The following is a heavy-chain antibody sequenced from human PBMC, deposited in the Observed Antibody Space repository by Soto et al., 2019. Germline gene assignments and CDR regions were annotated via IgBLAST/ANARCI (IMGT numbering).Heavy chain of an antibody. Sequence: GGSLRLSCAASGFTFDDYGMSWVRQAPGKGLEWVSGINWNGGSTGYADSVKGRFTISRDNAKNSLYLQMNSLRAEDTALYHCARRLRYCSSTSCPGAYYYYYMAVRGKGTTVTVSS. J-gene: IGHJ6*03. CDR3: ARRLRYCSSTSCPGAYYYYYMAV. CDR2: INWNGGST. D-gene: IGHD2-2*01. CDR1: GFTFDDYG. V-gene: IGHV3-20*01.